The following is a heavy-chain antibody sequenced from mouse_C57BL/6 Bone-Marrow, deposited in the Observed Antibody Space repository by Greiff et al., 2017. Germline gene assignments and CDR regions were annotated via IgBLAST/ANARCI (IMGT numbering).Heavy chain of an antibody. CDR3: ARGSNYDWFAY. J-gene: IGHJ3*01. D-gene: IGHD2-5*01. CDR2: INPSSGYT. Sequence: VKLVESGAELARPGASVKMSCKASGYTFTSYTMHWVKQRPGQGLEWIGYINPSSGYTKYNQKFKDKATLTADKSSSTAYMQLSSLTSEDSAVYYGARGSNYDWFAYWGQGTLVTVSA. CDR1: GYTFTSYT. V-gene: IGHV1-4*01.